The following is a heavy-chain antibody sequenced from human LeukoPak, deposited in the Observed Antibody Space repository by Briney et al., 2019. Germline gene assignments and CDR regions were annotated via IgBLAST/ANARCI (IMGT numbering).Heavy chain of an antibody. J-gene: IGHJ6*02. D-gene: IGHD4-17*01. Sequence: SETLSLTCSVSGGSIGSYHWSWIRQPPGKGLEWIGYIYYSGSTNYNPSLKSRVTISVDTSKNQFSLKLSSVTAADTAVYYCARDRTTSYYYYGMDVWGQGTTVTVSS. CDR2: IYYSGST. CDR1: GGSIGSYH. V-gene: IGHV4-59*01. CDR3: ARDRTTSYYYYGMDV.